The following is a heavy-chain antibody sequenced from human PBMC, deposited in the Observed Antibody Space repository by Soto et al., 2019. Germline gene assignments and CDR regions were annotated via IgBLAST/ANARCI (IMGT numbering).Heavy chain of an antibody. V-gene: IGHV3-33*01. D-gene: IGHD5-18*01. CDR3: ARETDTAMAYYFDY. CDR2: IWYDGSNK. CDR1: GFTFSSYG. Sequence: QVQLVESGGGVVQPGRSLRLSCAASGFTFSSYGMHWVRQAPGKVLEGVAVIWYDGSNKYYADSVKGRFTISRDNSKNTLYLQMNSLRAEDTAVYYCARETDTAMAYYFDYWGQGTLVTVSS. J-gene: IGHJ4*02.